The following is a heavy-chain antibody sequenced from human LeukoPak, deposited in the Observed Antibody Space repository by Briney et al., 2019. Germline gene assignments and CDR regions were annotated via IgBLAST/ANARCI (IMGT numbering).Heavy chain of an antibody. V-gene: IGHV4-34*01. J-gene: IGHJ6*02. Sequence: PSETLTLTCAVYGGSFSGYYWSWIRQPPGKGLEWIGEINHSGSTNYNPSLKSRVTISVDTSKNQFSLKLSSVTAADTAVYYCARGRGPSFCSSTSCPYYYYYGMDVWGQGTTVTVSS. D-gene: IGHD2-2*01. CDR2: INHSGST. CDR3: ARGRGPSFCSSTSCPYYYYYGMDV. CDR1: GGSFSGYY.